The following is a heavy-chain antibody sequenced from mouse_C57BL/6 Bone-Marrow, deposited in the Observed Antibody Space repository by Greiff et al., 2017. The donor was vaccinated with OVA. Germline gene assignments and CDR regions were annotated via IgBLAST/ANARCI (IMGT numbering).Heavy chain of an antibody. CDR3: ARLFAY. V-gene: IGHV3-6*01. CDR2: ISYDGSN. CDR1: GYSITSGYY. Sequence: EVQLVESGPGLVKPSQSLSLTCSVTGYSITSGYYWNWIRQFPGNKLEWMGYISYDGSNNYNPSLKNRISITRDTSKNQFFLKLNSVTTEDTATYYCARLFAYWGQGTLVTVSA. J-gene: IGHJ3*01.